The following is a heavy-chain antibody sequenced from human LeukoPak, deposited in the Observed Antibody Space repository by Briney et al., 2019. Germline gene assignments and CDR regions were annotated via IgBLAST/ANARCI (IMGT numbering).Heavy chain of an antibody. CDR1: GFTFNDYA. J-gene: IGHJ3*01. V-gene: IGHV3-43*02. Sequence: PGGSLRLSCAASGFTFNDYAMHWVRQAPGKGLEWVSLISGDGRDTFYRDSVKGRFTISRDNSKNSLYLQMISLRTEDTAWYYCAKDRIMAYQDTADSFDVCGQGTRVTVSS. CDR3: AKDRIMAYQDTADSFDV. CDR2: ISGDGRDT. D-gene: IGHD2-15*01.